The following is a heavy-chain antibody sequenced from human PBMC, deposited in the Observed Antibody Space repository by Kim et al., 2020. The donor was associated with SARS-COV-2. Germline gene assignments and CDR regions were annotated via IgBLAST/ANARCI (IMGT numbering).Heavy chain of an antibody. V-gene: IGHV3-33*05. CDR3: ARDGTTVTEWYYFDY. CDR1: GFTFSNYG. J-gene: IGHJ4*01. D-gene: IGHD4-17*01. CDR2: ISYDGSNK. Sequence: GGSLRLSCAASGFTFSNYGMHWVRQTPGKGLEWVAVISYDGSNKYYADSVKGRFTISRDNSKNTLYLQMNSLRAEDTAVYYCARDGTTVTEWYYFDYWG.